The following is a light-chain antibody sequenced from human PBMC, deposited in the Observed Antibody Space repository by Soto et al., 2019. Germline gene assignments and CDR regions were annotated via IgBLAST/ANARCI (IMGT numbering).Light chain of an antibody. CDR3: QSYDSSLSVAV. CDR1: SSNIGAGYD. V-gene: IGLV1-40*01. Sequence: QLVLTQPPSVSGAPGQRVTISCTGSSSNIGAGYDVHWYQQLPGTAPKLLIYGNSNRPSGVPDRFSGSKSGTSASLAITGLQAEDEADYYCQSYDSSLSVAVFGTGTKVTVL. J-gene: IGLJ1*01. CDR2: GNS.